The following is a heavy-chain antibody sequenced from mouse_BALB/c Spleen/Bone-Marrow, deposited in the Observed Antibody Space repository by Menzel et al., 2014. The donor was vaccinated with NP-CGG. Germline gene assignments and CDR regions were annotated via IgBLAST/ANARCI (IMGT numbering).Heavy chain of an antibody. J-gene: IGHJ4*01. CDR3: ASSYALDS. CDR1: GFTFTDYF. V-gene: IGHV7-3*02. CDR2: IRNKANGYTT. Sequence: EVQGVESGGGLVRPGGSLRLSRATSGFTFTDYFMTWVRQPPGKALEWLGFIRNKANGYTTEYSASVKGRFTISRDNSQSILYLQMNTLRPEDSATYYCASSYALDSWGPGTSVTVSS.